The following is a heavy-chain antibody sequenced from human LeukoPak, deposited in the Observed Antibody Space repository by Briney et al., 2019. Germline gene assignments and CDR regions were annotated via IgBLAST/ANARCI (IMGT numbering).Heavy chain of an antibody. D-gene: IGHD1-7*01. Sequence: ASVEVSCKVSGYTLTELSMHWVRQAPGKGLEWMGGFDPEDGETIYAQKFQGRVTMTEDTSTDTAYMELSSLRSEDTAVYYCATLKLNNWNYVGGLGLSGPVGAFDIWGQGTMVTVSS. CDR3: ATLKLNNWNYVGGLGLSGPVGAFDI. V-gene: IGHV1-24*01. CDR2: FDPEDGET. J-gene: IGHJ3*02. CDR1: GYTLTELS.